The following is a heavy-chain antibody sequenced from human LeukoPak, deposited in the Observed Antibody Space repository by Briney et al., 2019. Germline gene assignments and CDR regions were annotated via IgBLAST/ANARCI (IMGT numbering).Heavy chain of an antibody. Sequence: GGSLRLSCAASGFTFSSYAMSWVRQAPGKGLERVSAISGSGGSTYYADSVKGRFTISRDNSKNTLYLQMNSLRAEDTAVYYCAKDLERRYFDWVPISYWGQGTLVTVSS. CDR1: GFTFSSYA. CDR2: ISGSGGST. J-gene: IGHJ4*02. V-gene: IGHV3-23*01. CDR3: AKDLERRYFDWVPISY. D-gene: IGHD3-9*01.